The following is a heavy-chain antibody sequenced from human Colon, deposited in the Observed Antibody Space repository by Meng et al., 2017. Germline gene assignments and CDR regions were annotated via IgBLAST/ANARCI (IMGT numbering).Heavy chain of an antibody. CDR1: AFPFSTYE. V-gene: IGHV3-23*01. D-gene: IGHD5-18*01. CDR3: AKGRIADTSYDAFDI. CDR2: ISGSGGTT. Sequence: GGSLRLSCAASAFPFSTYEFIWVRQAPGKGLEWVSAISGSGGTTYYTGSVKGRFTISRDNSKNTLCLQMNSLRAEDTAVYYCAKGRIADTSYDAFDIWGQGTMVTVSS. J-gene: IGHJ3*02.